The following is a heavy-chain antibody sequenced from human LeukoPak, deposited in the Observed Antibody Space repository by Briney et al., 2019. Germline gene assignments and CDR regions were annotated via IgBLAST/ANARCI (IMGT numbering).Heavy chain of an antibody. Sequence: PGGSLRLSCAASGFTFSDYYMSWIRQAPGKGLEGVSYINSSGSTIYYADSVKGRFTISRDNAKNSLYLQMNSLRAEDTAVYYCARGFHSGYSGYEFSYNWFDPWGQGTLVTVSS. D-gene: IGHD5-12*01. CDR3: ARGFHSGYSGYEFSYNWFDP. CDR1: GFTFSDYY. J-gene: IGHJ5*02. V-gene: IGHV3-11*01. CDR2: INSSGSTI.